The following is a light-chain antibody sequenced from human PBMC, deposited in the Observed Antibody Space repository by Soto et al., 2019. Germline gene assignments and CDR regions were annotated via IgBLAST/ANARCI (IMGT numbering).Light chain of an antibody. CDR2: WAS. V-gene: IGKV4-1*01. Sequence: IVMTQSPDSLAVSLGETATINCKSSQSVLYSSNNKNYLAWYQQKPGQPPKLLIYWASTRESGVPDRFSGSGSGTDFTLTISSLQAEDVAVYYCQQYYSTLLTFGGGTKVDIK. CDR1: QSVLYSSNNKNY. CDR3: QQYYSTLLT. J-gene: IGKJ4*01.